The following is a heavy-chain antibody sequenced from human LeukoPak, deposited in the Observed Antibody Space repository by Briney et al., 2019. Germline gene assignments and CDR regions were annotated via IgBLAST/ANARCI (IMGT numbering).Heavy chain of an antibody. V-gene: IGHV1-69*13. Sequence: SVKVSCKASGGTFSSYAISWVRQAPGQGLEWMGGIIPIFGTANYAQKLQGRVTITADESTSTAYMELSSLRSEDTAVYYCARDGGYCSSTSCYSNWFDPWGQGTLVTVSS. CDR1: GGTFSSYA. CDR3: ARDGGYCSSTSCYSNWFDP. J-gene: IGHJ5*02. CDR2: IIPIFGTA. D-gene: IGHD2-2*01.